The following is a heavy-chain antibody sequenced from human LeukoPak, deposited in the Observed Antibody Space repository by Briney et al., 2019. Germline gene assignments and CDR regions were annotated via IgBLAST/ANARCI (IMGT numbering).Heavy chain of an antibody. Sequence: GVLRLSCAASGFSFSSYSMNWVRQAPGKGLVWVSRIDSFGSSATYADSVKGRFTVSRDNAKNTLYLQMNSLRPEDAAVYYCASLTYSGSHWDAFNIWGQGTMVTVSS. D-gene: IGHD1-26*01. J-gene: IGHJ3*02. CDR3: ASLTYSGSHWDAFNI. CDR2: IDSFGSSA. V-gene: IGHV3-74*03. CDR1: GFSFSSYS.